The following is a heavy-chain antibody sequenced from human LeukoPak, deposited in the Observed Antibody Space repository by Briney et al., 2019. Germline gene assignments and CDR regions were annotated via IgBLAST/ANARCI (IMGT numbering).Heavy chain of an antibody. Sequence: GGSLRLTCAASGFTFSSYAMSWVRQAPGKGLEWVSAISGSGGSTYYADSVKGRFTISRDNSKNTLYLQMNSLRAEDTAVYYCAKNPGSYYDFWSGAYYMDVWGKGTTVTVSS. J-gene: IGHJ6*03. CDR3: AKNPGSYYDFWSGAYYMDV. CDR2: ISGSGGST. CDR1: GFTFSSYA. V-gene: IGHV3-23*01. D-gene: IGHD3-3*01.